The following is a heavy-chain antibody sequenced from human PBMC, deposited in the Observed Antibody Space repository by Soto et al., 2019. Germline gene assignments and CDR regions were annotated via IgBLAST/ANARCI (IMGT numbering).Heavy chain of an antibody. V-gene: IGHV3-23*01. Sequence: GGSLRLSCAASGFTFSSYAMSWVRQAPGKGLEWVSAISGSGGSTYYADSVKGRFTISRDNSKNTLYLQMNSLRAEDTAVYYCAKDEGYCSGGSCAYWFDPWGQGTLVTVSS. CDR2: ISGSGGST. J-gene: IGHJ5*02. CDR3: AKDEGYCSGGSCAYWFDP. D-gene: IGHD2-15*01. CDR1: GFTFSSYA.